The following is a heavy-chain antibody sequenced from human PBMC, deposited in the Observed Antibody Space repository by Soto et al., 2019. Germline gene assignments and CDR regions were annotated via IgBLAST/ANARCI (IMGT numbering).Heavy chain of an antibody. D-gene: IGHD6-13*01. Sequence: QLQLQESGPGLVKPSQTLSLTCAVSGGSISNGGYYWSWIRQHPGKGLEWIGSIYFSGSTYYNPSLKSRFTMAVAPPKNQSSLKLSSVTAADTAVYSWARDSQSQQPNHRWGGGYVHGWGKGTTVNVPS. V-gene: IGHV4-31*11. CDR2: IYFSGST. CDR1: GGSISNGGYY. J-gene: IGHJ6*03. CDR3: ARDSQSQQPNHRWGGGYVHG.